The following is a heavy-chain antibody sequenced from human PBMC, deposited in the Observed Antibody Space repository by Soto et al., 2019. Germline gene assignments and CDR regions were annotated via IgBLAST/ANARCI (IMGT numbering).Heavy chain of an antibody. V-gene: IGHV3-11*01. CDR3: ARLYGAPWGGFDP. CDR2: ISNSGSTI. Sequence: QVPVVESGGGLVKPGGSLRLSCAASGFTVSNYYMSWIRQAPGKGLEWVSYISNSGSTIYYADSVKGRFTISRDNAKNSLYLQMNSLRAEDAAVYYCARLYGAPWGGFDPWGQGTLVTVSS. J-gene: IGHJ5*02. CDR1: GFTVSNYY. D-gene: IGHD3-16*01.